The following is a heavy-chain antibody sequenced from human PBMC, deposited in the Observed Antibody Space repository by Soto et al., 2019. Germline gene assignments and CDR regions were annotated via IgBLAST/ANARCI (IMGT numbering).Heavy chain of an antibody. V-gene: IGHV1-69*01. D-gene: IGHD6-13*01. CDR3: AGGGRARSKMWGSTWTKDYFFYYDMNV. CDR2: VVPLFGTT. Sequence: QVQLVQSGAEVKKPGSAVKVSYKASGGALSTYAISWVRQAPGQGLEWMGGVVPLFGTTHYAQRFQGRVTISADEATSTAYIELSSLRSEDTAVYYCAGGGRARSKMWGSTWTKDYFFYYDMNVWGQGTTVAVSS. CDR1: GGALSTYA. J-gene: IGHJ6*02.